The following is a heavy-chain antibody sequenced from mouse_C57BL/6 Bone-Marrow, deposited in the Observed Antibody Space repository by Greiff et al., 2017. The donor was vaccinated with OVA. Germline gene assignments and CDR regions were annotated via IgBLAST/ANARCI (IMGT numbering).Heavy chain of an antibody. CDR3: AGSPYYCYSHYFDY. J-gene: IGHJ2*01. V-gene: IGHV1-4*01. Sequence: QVQLQQSGAELVRPGASVKMSCKASGYTFTSYSMHWVKQRPGQGLEWIGYINPSSGYTKYNQKFKDKATLTADKSSSTAYMQLSSLTSEDSAVYYWAGSPYYCYSHYFDYWGQGTTLTVSA. CDR1: GYTFTSYS. D-gene: IGHD1-1*01. CDR2: INPSSGYT.